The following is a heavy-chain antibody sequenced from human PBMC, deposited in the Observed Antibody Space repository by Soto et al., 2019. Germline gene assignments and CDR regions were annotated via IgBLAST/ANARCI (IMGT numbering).Heavy chain of an antibody. CDR1: GGSISSYY. CDR3: ARDYRRYYGMDV. J-gene: IGHJ6*02. V-gene: IGHV4-59*01. Sequence: SETLSLTCTVSGGSISSYYWSWIRQPPGKGLEWIGYIYYSGSTNYNPSLKSRVTISVDTSKNQFSLKLSSVTAADTAVYYCARDYRRYYGMDVRRQGTTVTV. CDR2: IYYSGST. D-gene: IGHD3-16*02.